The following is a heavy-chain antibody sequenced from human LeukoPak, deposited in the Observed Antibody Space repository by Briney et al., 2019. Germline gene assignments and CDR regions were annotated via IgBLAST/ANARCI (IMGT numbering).Heavy chain of an antibody. CDR1: GFTFNSYW. J-gene: IGHJ4*02. CDR3: ARIYYFGDNNWRYFDN. D-gene: IGHD3-10*01. CDR2: IDPDGSEK. Sequence: GGSLRLSCAASGFTFNSYWMSWVRQAPGKGLEWVANIDPDGSEKQYGDSVKGRFTTSRDNAKNSLYLQMNSLRAEDTAIYYRARIYYFGDNNWRYFDNWGQGTLVTVSS. V-gene: IGHV3-7*01.